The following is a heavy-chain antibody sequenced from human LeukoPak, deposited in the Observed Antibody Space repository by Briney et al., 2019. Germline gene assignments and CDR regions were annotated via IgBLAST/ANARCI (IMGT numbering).Heavy chain of an antibody. J-gene: IGHJ4*02. CDR2: ISPYTGNT. CDR1: NYTFTSHD. D-gene: IGHD1-1*01. Sequence: GPSVKVSCKASNYTFTSHDISWVRQAPGQGLEWMGWISPYTGNTKYAQKFQGRVTMTTSTSTSIVYMELRSLRSDDTAVYFCAREGGTWVPFDYWGQGTLVIVSS. V-gene: IGHV1-18*01. CDR3: AREGGTWVPFDY.